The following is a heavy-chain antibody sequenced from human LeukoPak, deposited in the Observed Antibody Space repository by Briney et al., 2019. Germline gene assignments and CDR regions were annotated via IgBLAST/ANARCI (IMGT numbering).Heavy chain of an antibody. CDR2: IYYSGST. V-gene: IGHV4-39*07. D-gene: IGHD2-2*01. J-gene: IGHJ6*03. CDR1: GGSISSSSYY. CDR3: ARVGGDCSSSSCQLDYYYYYMDV. Sequence: PSEALSLTCTVSGGSISSSSYYWGWIRQPPGKGLEWIGSIYYSGSTYYNPFLKSRVTISLDTSKQQFSLNLSSVTAADTAVYYCARVGGDCSSSSCQLDYYYYYMDVWGKGTTVTVSS.